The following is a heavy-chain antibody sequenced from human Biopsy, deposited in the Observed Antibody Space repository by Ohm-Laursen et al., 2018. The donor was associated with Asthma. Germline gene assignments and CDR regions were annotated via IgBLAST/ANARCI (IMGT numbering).Heavy chain of an antibody. CDR3: ARASVAASSNWFDP. CDR2: IHYSGST. J-gene: IGHJ5*02. Sequence: TLSLTWTVSGASIKTDDHYWSWLRQPPGKGLEWFGFIHYSGSTSYNPSLKGGVTISVDTSKNQFSLKLSSMTAADTAVYYCARASVAASSNWFDPWGQGTLVTVSS. D-gene: IGHD6-19*01. CDR1: GASIKTDDHY. V-gene: IGHV4-30-4*01.